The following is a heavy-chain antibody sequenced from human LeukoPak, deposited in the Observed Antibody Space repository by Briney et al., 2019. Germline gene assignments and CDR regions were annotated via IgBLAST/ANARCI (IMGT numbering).Heavy chain of an antibody. V-gene: IGHV3-30*04. J-gene: IGHJ4*02. CDR1: GFTFSNYA. CDR2: ISYDGSNK. CDR3: VRERFHGSGAPKFDF. Sequence: GGSLRLSCAASGFTFSNYAMHWVRQAPGKGLEWVTLISYDGSNKYYTDSVKGRFTISRDNAFNSLYLQMNSLRVEDTAVYYCVRERFHGSGAPKFDFWGQGTLLTVSS. D-gene: IGHD3-10*01.